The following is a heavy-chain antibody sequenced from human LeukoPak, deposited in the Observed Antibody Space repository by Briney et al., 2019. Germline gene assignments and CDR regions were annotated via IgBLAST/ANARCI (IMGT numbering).Heavy chain of an antibody. V-gene: IGHV4-38-2*02. D-gene: IGHD3-10*01. CDR1: GYSISSGYY. J-gene: IGHJ5*02. Sequence: SETLSLTCTVSGYSISSGYYWGWIRQPPGKGLEWIGSIYHRGSTYYNPSLKSRVTISVDTSKNQFSLKLSSVTAADTAVYYCARDSGTTGEVKFDPWGQGTLVTVSS. CDR2: IYHRGST. CDR3: ARDSGTTGEVKFDP.